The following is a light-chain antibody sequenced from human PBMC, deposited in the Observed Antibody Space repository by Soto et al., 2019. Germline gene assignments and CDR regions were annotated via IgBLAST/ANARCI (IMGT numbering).Light chain of an antibody. V-gene: IGLV2-14*03. CDR3: SSYRASSTTHYV. CDR2: DVS. J-gene: IGLJ1*01. CDR1: SSDVGGYNY. Sequence: QSALTQPASLSGSPGQSITISCTGTSSDVGGYNYVSWYQQHPGKAPKLMIYDVSNRPSGVSNRFSGSKSGNTASLTISGLQAEDEADYYCSSYRASSTTHYVFGTGTKVTVI.